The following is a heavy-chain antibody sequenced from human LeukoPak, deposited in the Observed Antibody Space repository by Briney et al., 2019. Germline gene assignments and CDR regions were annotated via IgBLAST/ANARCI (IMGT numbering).Heavy chain of an antibody. J-gene: IGHJ3*02. CDR2: IYSSGST. Sequence: SETLSLTCTVSGGSINNYYWSWIRQPAGKGLEWIGRIYSSGSTNYNPSLKSRVAMSIGTSRNHFSLKLTSVTAADTAIYYCARSFDTHAFDIWGQGTVVAVSS. CDR3: ARSFDTHAFDI. V-gene: IGHV4-4*07. CDR1: GGSINNYY.